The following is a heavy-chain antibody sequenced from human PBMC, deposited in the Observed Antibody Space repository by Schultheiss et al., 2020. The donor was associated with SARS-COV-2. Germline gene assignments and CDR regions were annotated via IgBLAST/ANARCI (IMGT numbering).Heavy chain of an antibody. CDR1: GGSFSGYY. CDR2: INHSGST. CDR3: ARAGYCSGGSCLYYYYGMDV. Sequence: SQTLSLTCAVYGGSFSGYYWSWIRQPPGKGLEWIGEINHSGSTNYNNSLKSRVNMSVDTSKNQFSLKLSSVTAADTAVYYCARAGYCSGGSCLYYYYGMDVWGQGTTVTVSS. V-gene: IGHV4-34*01. J-gene: IGHJ6*02. D-gene: IGHD2-15*01.